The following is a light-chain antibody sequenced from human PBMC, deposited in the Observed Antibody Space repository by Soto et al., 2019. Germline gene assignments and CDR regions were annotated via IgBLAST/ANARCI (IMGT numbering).Light chain of an antibody. CDR3: QQCYSSWAT. V-gene: IGKV1-39*01. CDR2: GAS. J-gene: IGKJ4*01. CDR1: QSIGHF. Sequence: DIQMTQSPSSLSASVGDTITITCRARQSIGHFLNWYQLKPGKVPKLLIYGASTLNTGVPSRFSGSGSGKDSTLTISRLPADYSVSYCRQQCYSSWATFGGGTKVEIQ.